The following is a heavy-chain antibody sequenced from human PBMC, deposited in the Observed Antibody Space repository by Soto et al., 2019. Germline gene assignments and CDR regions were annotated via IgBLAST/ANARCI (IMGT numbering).Heavy chain of an antibody. D-gene: IGHD6-13*01. J-gene: IGHJ4*02. CDR1: GGSISSYY. CDR2: IYYSGST. CDR3: ARRFKKAAAFDY. Sequence: SETLSLTCTVSGGSISSYYWSWIRQPPGKGLEWIGYIYYSGSTYYNPSLKSRVTISVDRSKNQFSLKLNSVTAADTAVYYCARRFKKAAAFDYWGQGTLVTVSS. V-gene: IGHV4-59*08.